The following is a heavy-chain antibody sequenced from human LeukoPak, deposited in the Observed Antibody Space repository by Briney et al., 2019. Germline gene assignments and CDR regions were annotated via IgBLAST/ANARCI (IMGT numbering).Heavy chain of an antibody. CDR1: GFTFSSYG. CDR2: IHHSGST. D-gene: IGHD1-26*01. V-gene: IGHV4-4*02. CDR3: ARDRLVGATHWSFDY. J-gene: IGHJ4*02. Sequence: GSLRLSCAASGFTFSSYGMSWVRQAPGKGLEWIGNIHHSGSTYYKPSLRSRVIISVDTSKNQFSLKLSSVTAADTAVYYCARDRLVGATHWSFDYWGQGTLVTVSS.